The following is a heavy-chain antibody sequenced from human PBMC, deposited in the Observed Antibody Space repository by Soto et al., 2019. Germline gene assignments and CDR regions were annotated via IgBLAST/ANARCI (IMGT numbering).Heavy chain of an antibody. Sequence: SETLSLTCTVTGASVSSAGFSWSWIRQPPGKGLEWLGSISHSGTTTYYPSLKSRVNVSVDTSKNLFSLRLSSVTAADTAIYFCARVTFLIVGSVFSTPFDFWGQGTLVTVSS. D-gene: IGHD3-3*01. J-gene: IGHJ4*02. CDR1: GASVSSAGFS. CDR3: ARVTFLIVGSVFSTPFDF. V-gene: IGHV4-61*03. CDR2: ISHSGTT.